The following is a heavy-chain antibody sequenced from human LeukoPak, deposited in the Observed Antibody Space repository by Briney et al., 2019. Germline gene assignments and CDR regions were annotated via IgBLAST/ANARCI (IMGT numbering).Heavy chain of an antibody. J-gene: IGHJ4*02. CDR1: GVSISCYF. CDR2: IYRSGST. CDR3: ARAGSSGGLCDY. D-gene: IGHD6-19*01. Sequence: PSETLSLTYTVSGVSISCYFWSWVRQPAGEGLEWIGRIYRSGSTKYNPSRQSRVTMSVDTSKKQLSLILGSVTAADTAVYYCARAGSSGGLCDYWGQGILVTVSS. V-gene: IGHV4-4*07.